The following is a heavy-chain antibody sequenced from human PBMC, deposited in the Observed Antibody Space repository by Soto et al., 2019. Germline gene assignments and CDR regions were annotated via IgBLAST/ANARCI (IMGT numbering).Heavy chain of an antibody. Sequence: PSETLSLTCTVSGGSIISSSYYWGWIRQPPGKGLEWIGSIYYSGSTYYNPSLKSRVTISVDTSKNQFSLKLSSVTAADTAVYYCARRADYGDLSYYFDYWGQGTLVTVS. V-gene: IGHV4-39*01. CDR2: IYYSGST. D-gene: IGHD4-17*01. CDR1: GGSIISSSYY. J-gene: IGHJ4*02. CDR3: ARRADYGDLSYYFDY.